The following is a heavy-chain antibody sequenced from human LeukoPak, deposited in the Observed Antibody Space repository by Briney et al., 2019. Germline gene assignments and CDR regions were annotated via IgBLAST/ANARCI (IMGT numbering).Heavy chain of an antibody. CDR3: ARYGNGAWLAHYSFDI. CDR1: GFTFSSYW. CDR2: INNDGSST. J-gene: IGHJ3*02. D-gene: IGHD6-19*01. V-gene: IGHV3-74*01. Sequence: GGSLRLSCAASGFTFSSYWMHWVRQAPGKGLVWVSRINNDGSSTDYADSVKGRFTISRDNAKNTLYLQMNSLRAEDTAVYYCARYGNGAWLAHYSFDIWGQGTMVTVSS.